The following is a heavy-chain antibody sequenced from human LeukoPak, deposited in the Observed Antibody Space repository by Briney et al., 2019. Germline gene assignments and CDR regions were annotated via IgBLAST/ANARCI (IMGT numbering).Heavy chain of an antibody. Sequence: GGSLRPSCAASGLTLSGYWMHWVRQAPGKGLVWVSRINGDASSTSYADSVKGRFTISRDNVKSTLYLQMNSLRVEDTAVYYCARARGNTYGYFEYWGQGTLVTVSS. CDR2: INGDASST. J-gene: IGHJ4*02. D-gene: IGHD5-18*01. CDR3: ARARGNTYGYFEY. V-gene: IGHV3-74*01. CDR1: GLTLSGYW.